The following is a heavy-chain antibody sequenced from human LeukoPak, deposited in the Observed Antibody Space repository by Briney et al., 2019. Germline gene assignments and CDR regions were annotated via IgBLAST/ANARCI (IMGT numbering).Heavy chain of an antibody. V-gene: IGHV3-23*01. D-gene: IGHD2-15*01. J-gene: IGHJ4*02. CDR3: AEAPVTTCRGAFCYPFDY. CDR1: GFTLSSYA. CDR2: ISDTGNT. Sequence: PGGSLRLSCAASGFTLSSYAMSWVRQAPGKGLEWVSAISDTGNTYHADSVKGRFTISRDSSKNTLFLQMNRLRPEDGAVYYCAEAPVTTCRGAFCYPFDYWGLGTLVTVSS.